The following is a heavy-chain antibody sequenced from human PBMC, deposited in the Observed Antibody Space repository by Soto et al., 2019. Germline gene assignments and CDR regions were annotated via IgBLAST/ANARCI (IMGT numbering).Heavy chain of an antibody. CDR2: IYGGGTT. CDR1: GFAVSSKY. V-gene: IGHV3-53*01. CDR3: VQTTGWPGFDF. Sequence: PGGSLRLSCAASGFAVSSKYMTWVRQAPGKGLEWVSVIYGGGTTYYADSVKGRFTISRDTPKNTLYLQMNSLRAEDTAVYYCVQTTGWPGFDFWGQGTLVTVSS. D-gene: IGHD6-19*01. J-gene: IGHJ4*02.